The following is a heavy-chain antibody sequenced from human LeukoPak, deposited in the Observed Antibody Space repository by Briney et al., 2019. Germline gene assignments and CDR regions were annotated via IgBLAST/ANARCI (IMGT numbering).Heavy chain of an antibody. J-gene: IGHJ4*02. Sequence: HPGGSLRLSCVASGLTVSANYMTWVRQAPGEGLDWVSDMYSGGYTYYADSVKGRFTISRDNSKNTVYLQMNSLRVEDSAVYYCARDRRYCSGDNCYSGVDYWGQGTRVIVSS. CDR2: MYSGGYT. CDR1: GLTVSANY. CDR3: ARDRRYCSGDNCYSGVDY. D-gene: IGHD2-15*01. V-gene: IGHV3-53*01.